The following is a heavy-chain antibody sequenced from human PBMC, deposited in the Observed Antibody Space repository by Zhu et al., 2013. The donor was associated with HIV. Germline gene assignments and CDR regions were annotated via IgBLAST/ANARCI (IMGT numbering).Heavy chain of an antibody. V-gene: IGHV1-8*01. CDR3: ARAYDSSGWNSAFDI. D-gene: IGHD3-22*01. CDR1: GYTFTSYD. J-gene: IGHJ3*02. CDR2: MNPNSGNT. Sequence: QVQLVQSGAEVKKPGASMKVSCKASGYTFTSYDINWVRQATGQGLEWMGWMNPNSGNTGYAQKLQGRVTMTTDTSTSTAYMELRSLRSDDTAVYYCARAYDSSGWNSAFDIWGQGTMVTVSS.